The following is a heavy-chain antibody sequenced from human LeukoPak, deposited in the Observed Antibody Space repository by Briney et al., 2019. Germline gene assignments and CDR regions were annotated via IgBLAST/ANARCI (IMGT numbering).Heavy chain of an antibody. J-gene: IGHJ5*02. CDR2: ISAYNGNT. CDR3: ARDRGDYSLTMGDWFDP. Sequence: GASVKVSCKASGYTFTSYGINWVRQAPGQGLEWIGWISAYNGNTNYAQKLQGRVTMTTDTSSSTAYMELRSLRSDDTAVYYCARDRGDYSLTMGDWFDPWGQGTLVTVSS. V-gene: IGHV1-18*01. D-gene: IGHD4-17*01. CDR1: GYTFTSYG.